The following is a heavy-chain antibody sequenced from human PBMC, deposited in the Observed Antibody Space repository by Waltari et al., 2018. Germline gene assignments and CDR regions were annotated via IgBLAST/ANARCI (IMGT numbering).Heavy chain of an antibody. Sequence: QVQLQESGPGLVKPSETLSLTCAVSGYSISSGYYWGWIRQPPGKGLEWIGSIYHSGSTYYNPSLKSRVTISVDTSKNQFSLKLSSVTAADTAVYYCATLNWGRSYFDYWGQGTLVTVSS. V-gene: IGHV4-38-2*01. CDR3: ATLNWGRSYFDY. CDR2: IYHSGST. J-gene: IGHJ4*02. D-gene: IGHD7-27*01. CDR1: GYSISSGYY.